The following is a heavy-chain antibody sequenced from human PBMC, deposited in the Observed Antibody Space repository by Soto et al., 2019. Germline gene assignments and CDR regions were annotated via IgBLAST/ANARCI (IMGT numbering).Heavy chain of an antibody. Sequence: GGSLRLSCAASGFSFSDSAMHWVRQASGKGLEWIARIRSTANSYLIAYDESVRGRFIISRDDSKNTAYLQMNDLNTEDTAIYYCARGGEMELNDYWDQGTPVTVSS. CDR2: IRSTANSYLI. CDR1: GFSFSDSA. V-gene: IGHV3-73*01. D-gene: IGHD1-7*01. J-gene: IGHJ4*02. CDR3: ARGGEMELNDY.